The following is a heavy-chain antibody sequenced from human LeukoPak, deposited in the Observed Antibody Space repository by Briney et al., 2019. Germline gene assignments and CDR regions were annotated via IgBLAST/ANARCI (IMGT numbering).Heavy chain of an antibody. Sequence: PSETLSLTCTVSGGSISSSSYYWGWIRQPPGKGLEWIGSIYYSGSTYYNPSLKSRVTISVDTSKNQFSLKLSSVTAADTAVYYCARWGSIVGATFEDWFDPWGQGTLVTVSS. V-gene: IGHV4-39*07. CDR3: ARWGSIVGATFEDWFDP. J-gene: IGHJ5*02. CDR2: IYYSGST. D-gene: IGHD1-26*01. CDR1: GGSISSSSYY.